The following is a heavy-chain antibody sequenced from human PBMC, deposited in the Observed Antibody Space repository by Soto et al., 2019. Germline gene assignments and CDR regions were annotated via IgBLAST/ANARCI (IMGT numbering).Heavy chain of an antibody. Sequence: SLKISCVASGFTFSSYGMHWVRQAPGKGLEWVAFISYDGSNKYYPDSVKGRFTISRDNSKNTLYLQMNSLRAENTDVEYCAIVEGSSWLNDYNGMDVWGQGPSVTVSS. CDR2: ISYDGSNK. CDR1: GFTFSSYG. CDR3: AIVEGSSWLNDYNGMDV. V-gene: IGHV3-30*03. D-gene: IGHD6-13*01. J-gene: IGHJ6*02.